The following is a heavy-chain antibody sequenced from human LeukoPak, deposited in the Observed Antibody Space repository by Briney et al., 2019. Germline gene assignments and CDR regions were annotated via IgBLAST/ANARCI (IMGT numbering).Heavy chain of an antibody. Sequence: GGSLRLSCAASGFTFSSYAMSWVRQAPGKGLEWVSAISGSGGSTYYADSVKGRFTISRDNPKNTLYLQMNSLRAEDTAVYYCAKDMGLQRYYFDYWGQGTLVTVSS. J-gene: IGHJ4*02. CDR3: AKDMGLQRYYFDY. D-gene: IGHD5-24*01. CDR2: ISGSGGST. V-gene: IGHV3-23*01. CDR1: GFTFSSYA.